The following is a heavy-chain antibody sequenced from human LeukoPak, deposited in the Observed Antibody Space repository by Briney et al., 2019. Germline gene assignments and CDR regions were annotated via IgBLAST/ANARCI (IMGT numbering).Heavy chain of an antibody. J-gene: IGHJ4*02. CDR2: ISYDGSNK. Sequence: PGGSLRLSCAASGFTFSSYAMHWVRQAPGKGLEWVAVISYDGSNKYYADSVKGRFTISRDNSKNTLYLQMNSLRAEDTAVYYCARGTKQWLVGYYFDYWGQGTLVTVSS. V-gene: IGHV3-30-3*01. CDR1: GFTFSSYA. CDR3: ARGTKQWLVGYYFDY. D-gene: IGHD6-19*01.